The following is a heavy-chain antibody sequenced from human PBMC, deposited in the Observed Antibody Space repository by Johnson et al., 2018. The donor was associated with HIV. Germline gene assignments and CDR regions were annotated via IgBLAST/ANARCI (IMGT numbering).Heavy chain of an antibody. V-gene: IGHV3-15*01. CDR2: IKSKIDGGTT. D-gene: IGHD1-26*01. Sequence: MQLVESGGGLVKPGGSLRLSCAASIFTFKNAWMSWVRQAPGKGLEWVGRIKSKIDGGTTDYAAPVKGRFTISRDDSKNTLYMQMNSLKTEDTAVYYCTTYYGWGQGTMVTVSS. J-gene: IGHJ3*01. CDR3: TTYYG. CDR1: IFTFKNAW.